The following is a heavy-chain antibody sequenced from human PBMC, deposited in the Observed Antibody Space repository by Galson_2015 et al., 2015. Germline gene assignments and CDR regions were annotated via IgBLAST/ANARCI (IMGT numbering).Heavy chain of an antibody. V-gene: IGHV1-2*06. D-gene: IGHD4-23*01. Sequence: SVKVSCKASGYTFSGYYVHWVRQAPGQGLEWMGRIDPNNGDTNYGQKFQGRVTMTRDTSISTTYMELSRLRSDDTAVYYCARGIYGGGMDVWGQGTTVTVSS. CDR3: ARGIYGGGMDV. CDR2: IDPNNGDT. J-gene: IGHJ6*02. CDR1: GYTFSGYY.